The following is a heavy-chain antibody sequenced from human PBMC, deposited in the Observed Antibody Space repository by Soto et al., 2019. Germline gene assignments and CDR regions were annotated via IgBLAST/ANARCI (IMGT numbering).Heavy chain of an antibody. CDR1: GFTFDSYA. V-gene: IGHV3-23*01. Sequence: EVKLLESGGGLAQPGGSLRLSCVGSGFTFDSYAICWVRQAPGERLQWIAAISGSADGTDYAHSVRGRFTMSRDNAKNTVHLQMDSLRVEDTAVYFCAKDTVGGYSFWSGYYSDGLDVWGQGTLVTVS. J-gene: IGHJ3*01. D-gene: IGHD3-3*01. CDR2: ISGSADGT. CDR3: AKDTVGGYSFWSGYYSDGLDV.